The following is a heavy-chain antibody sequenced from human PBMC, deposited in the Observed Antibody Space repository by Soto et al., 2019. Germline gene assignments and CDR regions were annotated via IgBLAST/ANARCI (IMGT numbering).Heavy chain of an antibody. CDR2: IIPISGTA. V-gene: IGHV1-69*01. CDR1: GGTFSSYA. J-gene: IGHJ6*02. CDR3: ARSQGSSTSLEIYYYYYYGMDV. D-gene: IGHD2-2*01. Sequence: QVQLVQSGAEVKKPGSRVKVSCKASGGTFSSYAISWGRQPPGQGLGGMGGIIPISGTANYAQKFQGRVTITADESTSTAYMELSSLRSEDTAVYYCARSQGSSTSLEIYYYYYYGMDVWGQGTTVTVSS.